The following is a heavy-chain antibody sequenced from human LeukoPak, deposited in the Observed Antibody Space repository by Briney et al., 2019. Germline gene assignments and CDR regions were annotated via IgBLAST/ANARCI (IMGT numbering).Heavy chain of an antibody. CDR3: ATGRLAGTDDY. Sequence: ASVKVSCKASGYTFTSYYMHWARQAPGQGLEWMGIINPSGGSASYTQKFQGRVTMTRDTSTSTVYMELSSLRSEDTAVYYCATGRLAGTDDYWGQGTLVTVSS. D-gene: IGHD6-19*01. J-gene: IGHJ4*02. V-gene: IGHV1-46*01. CDR2: INPSGGSA. CDR1: GYTFTSYY.